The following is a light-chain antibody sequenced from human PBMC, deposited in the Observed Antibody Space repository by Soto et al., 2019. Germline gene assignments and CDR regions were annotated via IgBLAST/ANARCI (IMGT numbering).Light chain of an antibody. J-gene: IGLJ2*01. CDR3: SSYAGSNNFVV. CDR2: EAS. CDR1: SSDVGGYKY. V-gene: IGLV2-8*01. Sequence: QSALTQPPSASGSPGQSVTISCTGTSSDVGGYKYVSWYQQHPGKAPKLMIYEASKRPSGVPDRFSGSKSGNTASLTVSGLQAEDEADYYCSSYAGSNNFVVFGGGTKVTVL.